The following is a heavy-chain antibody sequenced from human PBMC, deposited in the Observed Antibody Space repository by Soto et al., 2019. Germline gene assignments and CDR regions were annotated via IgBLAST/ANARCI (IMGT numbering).Heavy chain of an antibody. CDR1: GGSISSGGYS. Sequence: PSETLSLTCAVSGGSISSGGYSWSWIRQPPGKGLEWIGYMYHSGSTYYNPSLKSRVTISIDRSKNQFSLKLSSVTAADTAVYYCAKVFPEGESPLYFDYWGQGTLVTVSS. J-gene: IGHJ4*02. CDR2: MYHSGST. V-gene: IGHV4-30-2*01. D-gene: IGHD3-16*01. CDR3: AKVFPEGESPLYFDY.